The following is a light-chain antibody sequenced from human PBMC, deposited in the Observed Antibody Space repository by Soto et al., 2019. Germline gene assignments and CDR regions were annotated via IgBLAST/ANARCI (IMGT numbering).Light chain of an antibody. V-gene: IGKV3-20*01. Sequence: EIGWTQSPGTLSLSPGERATLSCRASQSVSSSYLAWYQQKPGQAPSLLIYGASSRATGIPDRFSGSGSGTDFTLPISRLEPEDFAVYYCQQYGSSLSLYTFGQGTKLEIK. CDR2: GAS. J-gene: IGKJ2*01. CDR3: QQYGSSLSLYT. CDR1: QSVSSSY.